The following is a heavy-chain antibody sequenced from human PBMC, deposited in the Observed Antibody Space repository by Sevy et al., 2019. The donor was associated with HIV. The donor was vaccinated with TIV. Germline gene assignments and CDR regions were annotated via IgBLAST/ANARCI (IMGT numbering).Heavy chain of an antibody. Sequence: GGSLRLSCVASGFTFSKYSMSWVRQTPGKGLEWVSTLSFACGRINYADSVKGRFTMSRDDSRNTFYLQMDSLRAEDTAIYYCAPAGCRKPHDYWGQGTLVTVSS. CDR3: APAGCRKPHDY. D-gene: IGHD6-25*01. V-gene: IGHV3-23*01. CDR1: GFTFSKYS. J-gene: IGHJ4*02. CDR2: LSFACGRI.